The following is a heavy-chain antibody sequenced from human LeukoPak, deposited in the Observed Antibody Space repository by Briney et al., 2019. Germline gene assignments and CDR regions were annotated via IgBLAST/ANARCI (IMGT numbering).Heavy chain of an antibody. CDR1: GLTFNSYW. V-gene: IGHV3-74*03. D-gene: IGHD3-22*01. CDR3: AKDLFALDDSSGYYYLGY. CDR2: INGDASNT. Sequence: GGSLRLSCAASGLTFNSYWMHWVRQVAGKGLVWVARINGDASNTTYADSVKGRFTISRDNAKNTLYLQMNSLRAEDTAVYYCAKDLFALDDSSGYYYLGYWGQGTLVTVSS. J-gene: IGHJ4*02.